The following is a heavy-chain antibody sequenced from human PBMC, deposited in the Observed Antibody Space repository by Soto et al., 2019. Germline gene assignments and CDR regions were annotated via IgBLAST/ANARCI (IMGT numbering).Heavy chain of an antibody. Sequence: GGSLRLSCAASGFTFSSYGMTWVRQAPGKGLEWVSFSSATGAGIYYADSVKGRFTISRDNSKNTLYLQMTSLRADDTAVYYCAKDRRAGGNYGFYSDFWGQGALVTVSS. CDR1: GFTFSSYG. CDR3: AKDRRAGGNYGFYSDF. CDR2: SSATGAGI. J-gene: IGHJ4*02. V-gene: IGHV3-23*01. D-gene: IGHD1-7*01.